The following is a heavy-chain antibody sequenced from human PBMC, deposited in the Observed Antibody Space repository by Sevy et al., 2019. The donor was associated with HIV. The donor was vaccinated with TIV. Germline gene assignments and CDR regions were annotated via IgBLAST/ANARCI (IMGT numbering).Heavy chain of an antibody. CDR1: GFTFSSYA. CDR3: ARDPGVRVVVPAAYFDY. CDR2: ISYDGSNK. Sequence: GGSLRLSCAASGFTFSSYAMHWVRQAPGKGLEWVAVISYDGSNKYYADSVKGRFTISRDNSKNTLYLQMNGLRAEDTAVYYCARDPGVRVVVPAAYFDYWGQGTLVTVSS. V-gene: IGHV3-30-3*01. J-gene: IGHJ4*02. D-gene: IGHD2-2*01.